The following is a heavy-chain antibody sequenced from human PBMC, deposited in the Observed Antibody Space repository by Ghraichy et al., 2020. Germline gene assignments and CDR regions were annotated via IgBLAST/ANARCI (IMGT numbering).Heavy chain of an antibody. Sequence: GESLNISCAASGFTFSSYWMSWVRQAPGKGLEWVANIKQDGSEKYYVDSVKGRFTISRDNAKNSLYLQMNSLRAEDTAVYYCARDVEMEYSSSWWDYWGQGTLVTVSS. D-gene: IGHD6-13*01. V-gene: IGHV3-7*01. CDR1: GFTFSSYW. CDR3: ARDVEMEYSSSWWDY. J-gene: IGHJ4*02. CDR2: IKQDGSEK.